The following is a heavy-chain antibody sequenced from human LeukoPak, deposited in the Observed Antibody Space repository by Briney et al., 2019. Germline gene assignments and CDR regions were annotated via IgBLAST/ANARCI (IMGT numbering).Heavy chain of an antibody. V-gene: IGHV3-21*01. CDR2: IDSSGSYI. CDR1: EFTFSTYS. CDR3: ARDRSNSWTFDY. D-gene: IGHD6-13*01. J-gene: IGHJ4*02. Sequence: GGSLRLSCAASEFTFSTYSMNWVRQAPGKGLEWVSSIDSSGSYIYYADSVKGRFTISRDSSKNTLYLQMNSLRTDDTAVYYCARDRSNSWTFDYWGQGTLVTVSS.